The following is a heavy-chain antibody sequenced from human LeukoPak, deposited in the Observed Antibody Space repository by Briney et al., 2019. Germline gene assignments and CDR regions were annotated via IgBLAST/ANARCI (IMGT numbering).Heavy chain of an antibody. Sequence: SGPTLVKPTQTLTLTCTFSGFSLITSGVGVGWIRQPPGKALEWLALIYWDDDKRYSPSLKSRLTITKDTSKNQVVLTMTNMDPVDTATFYCARCDYIWGSYRSPPPFDYWGQGTLVTVSS. D-gene: IGHD3-16*02. CDR1: GFSLITSGVG. CDR3: ARCDYIWGSYRSPPPFDY. CDR2: IYWDDDK. V-gene: IGHV2-5*02. J-gene: IGHJ4*02.